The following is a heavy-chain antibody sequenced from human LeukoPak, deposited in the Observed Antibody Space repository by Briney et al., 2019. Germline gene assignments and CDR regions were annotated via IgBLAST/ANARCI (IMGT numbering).Heavy chain of an antibody. D-gene: IGHD2-2*01. CDR2: IYTSGST. CDR3: ARDWGGSCSSTSCRVLDY. J-gene: IGHJ4*02. V-gene: IGHV4-4*07. Sequence: SETLSLTCTVSGGSISSYYWSWIRQPAGKGLEWIGHIYTSGSTSYNPSLKSRVTMSVDTSKNQFSLKLSSVTAADTAVYYCARDWGGSCSSTSCRVLDYWGRGTLVTVSS. CDR1: GGSISSYY.